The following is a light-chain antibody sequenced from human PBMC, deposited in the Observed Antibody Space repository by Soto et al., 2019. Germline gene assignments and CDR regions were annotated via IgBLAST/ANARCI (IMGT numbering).Light chain of an antibody. V-gene: IGKV3-20*01. CDR1: QGVSSSY. J-gene: IGKJ4*01. Sequence: EIVLTQSPGTLALSPGERATLSCRASQGVSSSYLAWYQQKPGQPPRLLIYGASSRATGNPDRFSGSGSGTEFTLTINRLEPEDFAVYFCQHYRTSFGGGTKVEIK. CDR2: GAS. CDR3: QHYRTS.